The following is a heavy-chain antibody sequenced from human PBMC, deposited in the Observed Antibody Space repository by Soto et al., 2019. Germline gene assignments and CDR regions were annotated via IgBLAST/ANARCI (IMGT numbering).Heavy chain of an antibody. J-gene: IGHJ4*02. V-gene: IGHV3-21*01. CDR3: AREGGVDAYFDY. Sequence: EAQVVESGGGLVKPGGSLRLSCAASGFTFSRYSMNWVRQAPGKGLEWVSSISSTSSYLYYADSVKGRFTISRDNGNNNLYPEMTSLSTEDPAVYYCAREGGVDAYFDYYGQGSMDAVSS. CDR1: GFTFSRYS. CDR2: ISSTSSYL. D-gene: IGHD3-3*01.